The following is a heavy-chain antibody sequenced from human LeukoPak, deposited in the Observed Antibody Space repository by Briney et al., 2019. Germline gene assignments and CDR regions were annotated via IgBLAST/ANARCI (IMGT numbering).Heavy chain of an antibody. Sequence: GESLKISCRAAGYIFTTWWIGWVRQMPDKGLEWMGLIYPGNSDTRYSPSFHGQVTISADKSISTAYLQWSSLKASDTAVYYCVCDRGNFDSFDFWGQGTLVTVSS. CDR2: IYPGNSDT. CDR3: VCDRGNFDSFDF. J-gene: IGHJ4*02. CDR1: GYIFTTWW. V-gene: IGHV5-51*01. D-gene: IGHD1-7*01.